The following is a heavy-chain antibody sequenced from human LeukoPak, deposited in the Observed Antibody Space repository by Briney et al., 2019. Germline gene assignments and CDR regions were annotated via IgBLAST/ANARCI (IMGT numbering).Heavy chain of an antibody. J-gene: IGHJ4*02. CDR3: ANPPTVTIDY. D-gene: IGHD4-11*01. CDR1: GFTFSSYA. CDR2: ISGSGDNT. V-gene: IGHV3-23*01. Sequence: GGSLRLSCAASGFTFSSYAMNWVRQAPGKGLEWISSISGSGDNTYYADSVKGRFAISRDNSKNTLYLQMNSLRAEDTAVYHCANPPTVTIDYWGQGTLVTVSS.